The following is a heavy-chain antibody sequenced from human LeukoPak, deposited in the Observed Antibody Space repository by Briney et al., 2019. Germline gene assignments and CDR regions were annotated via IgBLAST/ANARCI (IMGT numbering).Heavy chain of an antibody. CDR3: AKDVRDGYTGHPNP. CDR1: GFTSSSYG. J-gene: IGHJ5*02. Sequence: GGSLRLSCAASGFTSSSYGMHWVRQAPGKGLEWVAFIRYDGSNKYYADSVKGRFTISRDNSKNTLYLQMNSLRAEDTAVYYCAKDVRDGYTGHPNPWGQGTLVTVSS. V-gene: IGHV3-30*02. CDR2: IRYDGSNK. D-gene: IGHD5-24*01.